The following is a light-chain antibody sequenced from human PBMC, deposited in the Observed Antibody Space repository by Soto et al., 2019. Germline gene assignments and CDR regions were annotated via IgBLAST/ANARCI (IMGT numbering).Light chain of an antibody. Sequence: QTAVTRSVSKGVRAIHSGIASQSVSSNLAWYQQKPGQAPRLLIYGASSRATGIPDKFSGSGSGTDFTLTIYGLEPEDFAVYYCQQYGYSPITFGQGTLPAI. CDR1: QSVSSN. CDR2: GAS. V-gene: IGKV3-20*01. J-gene: IGKJ5*01. CDR3: QQYGYSPIT.